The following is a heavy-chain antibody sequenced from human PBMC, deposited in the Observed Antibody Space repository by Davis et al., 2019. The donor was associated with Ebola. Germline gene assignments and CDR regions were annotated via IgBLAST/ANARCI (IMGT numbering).Heavy chain of an antibody. CDR3: ARVQVVRNALGITGSTTPDCFDY. D-gene: IGHD1-7*01. CDR1: GFTMSNYW. CDR2: IKEDGSVK. V-gene: IGHV3-7*03. Sequence: GESLKISCEASGFTMSNYWMAWGRQAPGKGLEWVAHIKEDGSVKDYVDSVKGRFTISRDNAKNSLYLQMNSLRAEDTAVYYCARVQVVRNALGITGSTTPDCFDYWGQGTLVTVS. J-gene: IGHJ4*02.